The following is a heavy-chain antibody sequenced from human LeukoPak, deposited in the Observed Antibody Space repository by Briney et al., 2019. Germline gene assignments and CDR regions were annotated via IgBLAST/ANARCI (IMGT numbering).Heavy chain of an antibody. J-gene: IGHJ6*03. CDR1: GFTFSYYE. CDR3: ARGSSTTSFYMDV. V-gene: IGHV3-48*03. Sequence: GGSLRLSCEASGFTFSYYEMNWVRQAPGKGLEWVSYISSSGGSIYYADSVKGRFTISRHNAKKSLYLQMNSLRVEDTAIYFCARGSSTTSFYMDVWGKGTTVTISS. D-gene: IGHD2-2*01. CDR2: ISSSGGSI.